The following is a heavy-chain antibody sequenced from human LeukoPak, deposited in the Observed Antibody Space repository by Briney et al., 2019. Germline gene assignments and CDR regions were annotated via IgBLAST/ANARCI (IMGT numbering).Heavy chain of an antibody. CDR3: VKGGQNYDFWRFDY. CDR1: GFRFSSYA. J-gene: IGHJ4*02. D-gene: IGHD3-3*01. V-gene: IGHV3-23*01. CDR2: ISGSGGST. Sequence: GGSLRLSCGASGFRFSSYAMSWVRQAPGKGLEWVSSISGSGGSTYYTDSVKGRFAISRDNSKSTLYLQMNSLGTDDAALYYCVKGGQNYDFWRFDYWGQGTLVTASS.